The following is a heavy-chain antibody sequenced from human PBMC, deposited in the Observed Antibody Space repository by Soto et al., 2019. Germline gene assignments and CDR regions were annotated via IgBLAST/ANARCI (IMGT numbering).Heavy chain of an antibody. Sequence: GGSLRLSCAASGLTISSYWMSWVRQAPGKGLGWVANIQQDGSAKYYADSVKGRFTISRDNAKNSLHLQMNSLRAEDTAVYYCARGYPVFGEVTRYQFEYWGKGIQVTVS. V-gene: IGHV3-7*04. CDR2: IQQDGSAK. J-gene: IGHJ4*02. CDR3: ARGYPVFGEVTRYQFEY. CDR1: GLTISSYW. D-gene: IGHD3-3*01.